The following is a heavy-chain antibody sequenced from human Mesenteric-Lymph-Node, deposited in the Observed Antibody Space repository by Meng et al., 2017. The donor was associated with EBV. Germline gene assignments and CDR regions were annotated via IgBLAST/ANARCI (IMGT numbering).Heavy chain of an antibody. CDR3: ARTYYYDSSGYAPFDY. Sequence: RRQLPESGPGLVKPSATRTLPCLCSGGSISSISYYWGWIRHPPGKGLVWIGNIYYSGSTYYNPSLKSRVTISVDTSKNQFSLKLSSVTAADTAEYYCARTYYYDSSGYAPFDYWGQGTLVTVSS. V-gene: IGHV4-39*06. D-gene: IGHD3-22*01. J-gene: IGHJ4*02. CDR1: GGSISSISYY. CDR2: IYYSGST.